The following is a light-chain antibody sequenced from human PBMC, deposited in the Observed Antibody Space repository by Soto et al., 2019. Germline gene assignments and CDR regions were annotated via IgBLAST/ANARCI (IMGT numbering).Light chain of an antibody. Sequence: QSAPTQPRSVSGSPGQSVTISCTGTSSDVGGYNYVSWYQQHPGKAPKFMIYDVSKRPSGVPDRFSGSKSGNTASLTISGLQAEDEADYYCCSYAGSYTEVFGGGTKLTVL. V-gene: IGLV2-11*01. CDR3: CSYAGSYTEV. CDR2: DVS. CDR1: SSDVGGYNY. J-gene: IGLJ2*01.